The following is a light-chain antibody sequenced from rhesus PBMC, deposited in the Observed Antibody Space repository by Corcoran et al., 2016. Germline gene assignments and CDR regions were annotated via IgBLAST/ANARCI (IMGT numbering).Light chain of an antibody. CDR1: QAIRVS. CDR2: RAS. Sequence: DIQMTQSPSSLSASVGDRVTITCRASQAIRVSLAWYQQKPGKVPKLLIYRASVLETGGPSRFSGSGTGTDFTLTIRSLQPEDIATYDCQQHDYLPLTFGGGTKVEL. V-gene: IGKV1-69*01. CDR3: QQHDYLPLT. J-gene: IGKJ4*01.